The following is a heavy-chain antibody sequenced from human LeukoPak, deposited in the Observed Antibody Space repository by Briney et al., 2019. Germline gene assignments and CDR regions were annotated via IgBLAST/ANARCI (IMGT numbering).Heavy chain of an antibody. CDR3: ARGNYYGNSVYDAFDI. Sequence: ASVKVSCKASGYTFTNYDINWVRQAPGQGLEWMGWMNPNSRNTGYARNYQGRVTMTSDTSIGTAYMELSSLRSEDTAVYYCARGNYYGNSVYDAFDIWGRGTMVTVSS. V-gene: IGHV1-8*01. J-gene: IGHJ3*02. CDR1: GYTFTNYD. CDR2: MNPNSRNT. D-gene: IGHD3-22*01.